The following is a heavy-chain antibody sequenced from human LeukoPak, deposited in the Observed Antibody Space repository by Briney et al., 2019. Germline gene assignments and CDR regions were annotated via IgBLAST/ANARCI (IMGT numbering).Heavy chain of an antibody. Sequence: SETLSLTCTVSGGSVNTYYWSWIRQPPGKGLEWIGEINHSGSTNYNPSLKSRVTISVDTSKNQFSLKLSSVTAADTAVYYCALDPGIAAAFDYWGQGTLVTVSS. CDR1: GGSVNTYY. V-gene: IGHV4-34*01. D-gene: IGHD6-13*01. J-gene: IGHJ4*02. CDR3: ALDPGIAAAFDY. CDR2: INHSGST.